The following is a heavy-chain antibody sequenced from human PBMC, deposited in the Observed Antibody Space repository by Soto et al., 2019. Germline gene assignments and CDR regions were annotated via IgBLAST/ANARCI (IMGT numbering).Heavy chain of an antibody. CDR1: GDTFSSYV. D-gene: IGHD3-22*01. V-gene: IGHV1-69*01. CDR2: IIPIFGTV. Sequence: QVQLVQSGAEVQKPGSSVKVSCKASGDTFSSYVISWVRQAPGQGLEWMGGIIPIFGTVNYAQNFQGRVTITADESTSTAYMELSSLRSEDTAVYYCAPAPRRHYYDSSGYYFDYWDQGMLVTVSS. CDR3: APAPRRHYYDSSGYYFDY. J-gene: IGHJ4*02.